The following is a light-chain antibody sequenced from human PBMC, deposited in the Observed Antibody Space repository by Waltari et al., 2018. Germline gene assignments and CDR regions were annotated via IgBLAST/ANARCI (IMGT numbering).Light chain of an antibody. CDR3: NSYTTGSSLTVI. V-gene: IGLV2-14*01. CDR2: DFS. J-gene: IGLJ2*01. CDR1: SRAIGSYNL. Sequence: QSALTQPAAVSGSPGQSLTLSCAGTSRAIGSYNLVSWYQQHPGKSPKLIIYDFSTRPSGVSDRFSGSKSGNTASLTISGLQADDEATYYCNSYTTGSSLTVIFGGGTKLTV.